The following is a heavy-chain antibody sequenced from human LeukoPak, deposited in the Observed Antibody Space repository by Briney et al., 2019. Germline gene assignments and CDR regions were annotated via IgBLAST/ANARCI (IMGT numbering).Heavy chain of an antibody. CDR3: ARERDRGMTSPYFDS. Sequence: AGSLRLSCAASRFTLSSNYMGWDRQAPGKGLEWVSVIYSGGDTYYADSVKGRFTISRDNSKNTLYLQMNSLRAEDTAVYYCARERDRGMTSPYFDSWGQGTLVTVSS. V-gene: IGHV3-66*01. D-gene: IGHD3-16*01. CDR2: IYSGGDT. J-gene: IGHJ4*02. CDR1: RFTLSSNY.